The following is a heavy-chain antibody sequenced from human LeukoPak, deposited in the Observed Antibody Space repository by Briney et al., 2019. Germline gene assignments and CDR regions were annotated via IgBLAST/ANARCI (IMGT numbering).Heavy chain of an antibody. V-gene: IGHV3-21*01. CDR1: GFTFSNAW. Sequence: GGSLRLSCAASGFTFSNAWMSWVRQAPGKGLEWVPSISDSSSYIYYADSVKGRFTISRDNAKNSLYLQMNSLRAEDTAVYYCAKEAHLYDILTGYHYYFDYWGQGTLVTVSS. CDR3: AKEAHLYDILTGYHYYFDY. J-gene: IGHJ4*02. CDR2: ISDSSSYI. D-gene: IGHD3-9*01.